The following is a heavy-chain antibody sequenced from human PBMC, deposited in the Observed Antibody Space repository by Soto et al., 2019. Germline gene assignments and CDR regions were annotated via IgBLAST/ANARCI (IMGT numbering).Heavy chain of an antibody. CDR3: ARISQGTYCRGGNCYSDY. J-gene: IGHJ4*02. CDR1: GFTFSSYW. Sequence: QPGGSLRLSCAGSGFTFSSYWMHWVRQDPEKGLVWVSRINGDGISTSYADSVKGRFTISRDNAKDTLYLHMNSLGAEDTAVYYCARISQGTYCRGGNCYSDYWGQGTLVTVSS. D-gene: IGHD2-15*01. CDR2: INGDGIST. V-gene: IGHV3-74*01.